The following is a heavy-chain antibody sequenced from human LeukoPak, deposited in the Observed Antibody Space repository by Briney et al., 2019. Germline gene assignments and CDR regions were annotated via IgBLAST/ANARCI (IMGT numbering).Heavy chain of an antibody. V-gene: IGHV3-21*01. D-gene: IGHD2-15*01. Sequence: GGSLRLSCAASGFTFSSYSMNWVRQAPGKGLEWVSSISSSSSYIYYADSVKGRFTISRDNAKNSLYLQMSSLRAEDTAVYYCASQCSGGSCYFDYWGQGTLVTVSS. CDR3: ASQCSGGSCYFDY. CDR2: ISSSSSYI. J-gene: IGHJ4*02. CDR1: GFTFSSYS.